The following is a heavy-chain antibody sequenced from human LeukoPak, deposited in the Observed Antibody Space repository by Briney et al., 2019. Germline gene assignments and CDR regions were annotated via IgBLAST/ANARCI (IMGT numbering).Heavy chain of an antibody. CDR1: GGSFSGYY. Sequence: SETLSLTCAVYGGSFSGYYWSWIRQPPGKGLEWIGEINHYGSANYNPSLKSRVTFSVDTSKIQFSLKLTSVTAADTAVYYCADGAYYFGSGSYSSAFDIWGQGTMVTVFS. D-gene: IGHD3-10*01. CDR2: INHYGSA. J-gene: IGHJ3*02. V-gene: IGHV4-34*01. CDR3: ADGAYYFGSGSYSSAFDI.